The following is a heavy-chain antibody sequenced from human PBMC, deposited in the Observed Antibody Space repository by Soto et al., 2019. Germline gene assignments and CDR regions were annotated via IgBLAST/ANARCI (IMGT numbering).Heavy chain of an antibody. CDR2: ISAYNGNT. J-gene: IGHJ5*02. CDR1: GYTFTSYG. D-gene: IGHD1-1*01. CDR3: ARESNSYNWFDP. V-gene: IGHV1-18*01. Sequence: ASGKVSCKASGYTFTSYGISWVRQAPGQGLEWMGWISAYNGNTNYAQKPQGRVTMTTDTSTSTAYMELRSLSSDDTAVYYWARESNSYNWFDPWGQGTLVTVSS.